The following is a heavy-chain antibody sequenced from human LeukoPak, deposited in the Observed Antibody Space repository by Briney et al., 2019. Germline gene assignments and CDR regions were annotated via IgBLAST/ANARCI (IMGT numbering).Heavy chain of an antibody. CDR2: IYYSGST. CDR3: ARDKGYYDSSGYLKAFDI. V-gene: IGHV4-61*01. CDR1: GGSFSSGSYY. Sequence: SETLSLTCTVSGGSFSSGSYYWSWIRQPPGKGLEWIGYIYYSGSTNYNPSLKSRVTISVDTSKTQFSLRLSSVTAADTAVYYCARDKGYYDSSGYLKAFDIWGQGTMVTVSS. J-gene: IGHJ3*02. D-gene: IGHD3-22*01.